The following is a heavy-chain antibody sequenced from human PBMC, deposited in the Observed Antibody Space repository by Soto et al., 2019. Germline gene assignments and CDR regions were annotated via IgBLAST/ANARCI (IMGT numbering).Heavy chain of an antibody. Sequence: QVQLVQSGAEVKKPGSSVKVSCKASGGTFSSYAISWVRQAPGQGLEWMGGIIPIFGTANYAQKFQGRVTMTAEESTSTAYMELSSLRSEDTAVYYCAGLDFWSGYRNYYYYYGMDVWGQGTTVTVSS. D-gene: IGHD3-3*01. J-gene: IGHJ6*02. CDR2: IIPIFGTA. CDR1: GGTFSSYA. CDR3: AGLDFWSGYRNYYYYYGMDV. V-gene: IGHV1-69*01.